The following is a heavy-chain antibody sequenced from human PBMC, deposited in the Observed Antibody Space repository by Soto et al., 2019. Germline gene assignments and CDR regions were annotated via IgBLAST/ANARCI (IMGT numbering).Heavy chain of an antibody. CDR3: ARDRYSGY. V-gene: IGHV3-48*03. Sequence: GGXLGLCRAASALTFSSYEMNWVRQAPGKGLEWVSYISSSGSAIYYADSVKGRFTISRDNAKNSLYLQMNSLRAEDTAVYYCARDRYSGYWGQGTLVTVYS. J-gene: IGHJ4*02. D-gene: IGHD1-20*01. CDR1: ALTFSSYE. CDR2: ISSSGSAI.